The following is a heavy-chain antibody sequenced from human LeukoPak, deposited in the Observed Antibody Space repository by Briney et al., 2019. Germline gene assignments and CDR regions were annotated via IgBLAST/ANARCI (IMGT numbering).Heavy chain of an antibody. CDR2: INPNSGGT. V-gene: IGHV1-2*02. Sequence: ASVKVSCKASGYTFTGYYMHWVRQAPGQGLEWMGWINPNSGGTNYAQKFQGRVTMTRDTSVSTAYMELDRLRSDDTGVYYCARDTTMITYWFDPWGQGTLVTVSS. J-gene: IGHJ5*02. CDR3: ARDTTMITYWFDP. CDR1: GYTFTGYY. D-gene: IGHD5-18*01.